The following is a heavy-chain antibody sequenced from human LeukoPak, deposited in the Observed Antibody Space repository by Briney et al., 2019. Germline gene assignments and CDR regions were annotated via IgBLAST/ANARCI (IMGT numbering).Heavy chain of an antibody. J-gene: IGHJ6*02. CDR1: GFAFSSYA. D-gene: IGHD2-15*01. Sequence: QPGGSLRLSCAASGFAFSSYAMSWVRQAPGKGLEWVSAISGSGGSTYYADSVRGRFTISRDNSKNTLYLQMNSLRAEDTAVYYCAKDPGVAAPYYYYGMDVWGQGTTVTVSS. V-gene: IGHV3-23*01. CDR3: AKDPGVAAPYYYYGMDV. CDR2: ISGSGGST.